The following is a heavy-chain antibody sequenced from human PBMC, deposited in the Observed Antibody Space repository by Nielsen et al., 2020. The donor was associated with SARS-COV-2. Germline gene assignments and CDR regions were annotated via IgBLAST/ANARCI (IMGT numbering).Heavy chain of an antibody. CDR2: IIGSGGRT. J-gene: IGHJ4*02. D-gene: IGHD6-25*01. CDR3: AKAFRSSDWVRAATDF. CDR1: GFMFSTYA. Sequence: GGSLRLSCAASGFMFSTYAMSWVRQAPGKGLEWVSGIIGSGGRTHYADSVEGRFTISRENSKNTLYLQMNSLRAEDTAVYYCAKAFRSSDWVRAATDFWGQGTLVTVSS. V-gene: IGHV3-23*01.